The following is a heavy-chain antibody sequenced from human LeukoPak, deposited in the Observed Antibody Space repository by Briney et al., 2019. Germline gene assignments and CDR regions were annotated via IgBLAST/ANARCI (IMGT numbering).Heavy chain of an antibody. Sequence: GASVKVSCKASGGTFSSYTISWVRQAPGQGLEWMGRIIPILGIANYAQKFQGRATITADKSTSTAYMELSSLRSEDTAVYYCARDPNYYYDSSGYFIWGQGTLVTVSS. V-gene: IGHV1-69*04. CDR3: ARDPNYYYDSSGYFI. CDR2: IIPILGIA. D-gene: IGHD3-22*01. J-gene: IGHJ4*02. CDR1: GGTFSSYT.